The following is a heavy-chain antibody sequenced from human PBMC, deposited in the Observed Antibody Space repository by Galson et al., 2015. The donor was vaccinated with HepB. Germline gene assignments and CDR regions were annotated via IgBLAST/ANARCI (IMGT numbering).Heavy chain of an antibody. CDR1: GFTFSGSG. V-gene: IGHV3-73*01. Sequence: SLRLSCAASGFTFSGSGMHWVRQASGRGPEWVGRIGSKADNYATTYTASVKGRFTISRDDSKNTAYLQMNSLKIDDTAVYYYIRMGSLSGYGSSWGQGTLVTVSS. D-gene: IGHD6-13*01. CDR2: IGSKADNYAT. CDR3: IRMGSLSGYGSS. J-gene: IGHJ4*02.